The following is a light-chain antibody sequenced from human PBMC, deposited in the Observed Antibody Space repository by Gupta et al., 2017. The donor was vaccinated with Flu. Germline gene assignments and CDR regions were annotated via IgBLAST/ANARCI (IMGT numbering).Light chain of an antibody. V-gene: IGKV3-20*01. CDR2: GAS. CDR3: QHDCSSPLI. J-gene: IGKJ2*01. Sequence: EIVLTQSPGTLSLSPGERATLSCRASQSVRSSYLAWYQQKPGQAPRLLIYGASSRATGIPDRFSGSGSGTDFTLTISRLEPEDFAVYYCQHDCSSPLIFGQGTKMDIK. CDR1: QSVRSSY.